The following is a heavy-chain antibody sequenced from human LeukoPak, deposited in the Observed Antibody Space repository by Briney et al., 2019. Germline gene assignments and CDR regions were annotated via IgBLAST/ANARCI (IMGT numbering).Heavy chain of an antibody. Sequence: ASVTVSFKGSGYTFTSYEINWVRQAAGQGVEWMVLMIPTSRTTGYAQKFHGTVTMTRTTSISTAYMELSTLRSEATAVYYCARFLDYGSVIDYCGQGTLVTVSS. V-gene: IGHV1-8*01. CDR3: ARFLDYGSVIDY. CDR1: GYTFTSYE. J-gene: IGHJ4*02. CDR2: MIPTSRTT. D-gene: IGHD3-10*01.